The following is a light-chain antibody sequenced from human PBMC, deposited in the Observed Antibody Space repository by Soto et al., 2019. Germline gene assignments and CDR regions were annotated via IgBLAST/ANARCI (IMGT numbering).Light chain of an antibody. Sequence: QSALTQPASVSGSPGQSITISCSGTSSDIGSYDHVAWYQQFPGKSPKLITYAVSDRPSGVSDRFSGSKSGISASLTISGLQTEDEADYYCISYTDRQSYLFGTGTKLTVL. V-gene: IGLV2-14*03. CDR3: ISYTDRQSYL. CDR2: AVS. J-gene: IGLJ1*01. CDR1: SSDIGSYDH.